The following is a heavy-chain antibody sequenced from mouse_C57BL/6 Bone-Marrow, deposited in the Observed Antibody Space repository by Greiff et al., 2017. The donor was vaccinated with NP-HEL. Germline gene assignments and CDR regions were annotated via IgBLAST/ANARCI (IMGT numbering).Heavy chain of an antibody. D-gene: IGHD1-1*01. CDR3: TTWSYGSSYFDY. CDR1: GFNIKDYY. CDR2: IDPEDGDN. Sequence: VQLKQSGAELVRPGASVKLSCTASGFNIKDYYMHWVKQRPEQGLEWIGRIDPEDGDNEYAPKFQGKATMTADTSSNTAYLQLSSLTSEDTAVYYCTTWSYGSSYFDYWGQGTTLTVSS. V-gene: IGHV14-1*01. J-gene: IGHJ2*01.